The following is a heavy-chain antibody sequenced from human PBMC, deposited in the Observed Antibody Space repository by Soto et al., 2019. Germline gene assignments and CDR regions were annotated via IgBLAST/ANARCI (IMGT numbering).Heavy chain of an antibody. Sequence: GESLKISCKGSGYSFTSYWISWVRQMPGKGLEWMGRIDPSDSYTNYSPSFQGHVTISADKSISTAYLQWSSLKASDTAMYSCARRAHLNYYYYGMDVWGQGTTVTVSS. J-gene: IGHJ6*02. V-gene: IGHV5-10-1*01. CDR3: ARRAHLNYYYYGMDV. CDR1: GYSFTSYW. CDR2: IDPSDSYT.